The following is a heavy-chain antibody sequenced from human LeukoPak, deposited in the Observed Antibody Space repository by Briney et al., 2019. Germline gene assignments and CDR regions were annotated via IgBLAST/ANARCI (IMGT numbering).Heavy chain of an antibody. J-gene: IGHJ4*02. CDR3: ARPRGARMATLPFDY. Sequence: PGGSLRLSCAASAFTFSSYWMSWVRQAPGKGLEWVANIKQDGSEKYYVDSVKGRFTISRDNAKNSLYLQMNSLRAEDTAVYYCARPRGARMATLPFDYWGQGTLVTVSS. CDR2: IKQDGSEK. CDR1: AFTFSSYW. V-gene: IGHV3-7*01. D-gene: IGHD5-24*01.